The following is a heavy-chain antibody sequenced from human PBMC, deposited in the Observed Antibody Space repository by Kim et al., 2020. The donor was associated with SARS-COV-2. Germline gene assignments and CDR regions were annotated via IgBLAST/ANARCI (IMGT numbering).Heavy chain of an antibody. Sequence: SEPNYADSVKGRFTISRDNARNSVFLQMNSLRAEDTAVYYCARTYSPFDYWGQGTLVTVSS. J-gene: IGHJ4*02. CDR2: SEP. CDR3: ARTYSPFDY. V-gene: IGHV3-7*03. D-gene: IGHD5-12*01.